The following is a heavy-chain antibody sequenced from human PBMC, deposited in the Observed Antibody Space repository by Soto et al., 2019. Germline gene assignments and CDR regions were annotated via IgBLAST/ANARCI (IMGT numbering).Heavy chain of an antibody. Sequence: QVQLVQSGGEVKRPGASVKVSCKASGYPFTSYGISWVRQAPGQGLEWMGWINPYNGNTKYAQKFQGRVTMNTATSTTTAYMELRSLSHDDTAVYYCARNLASVHDYWGQGSLVTVSS. CDR2: INPYNGNT. J-gene: IGHJ4*02. D-gene: IGHD1-1*01. CDR3: ARNLASVHDY. V-gene: IGHV1-18*04. CDR1: GYPFTSYG.